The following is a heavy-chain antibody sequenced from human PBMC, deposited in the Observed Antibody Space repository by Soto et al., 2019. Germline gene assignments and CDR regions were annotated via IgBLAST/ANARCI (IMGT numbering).Heavy chain of an antibody. CDR3: ARVNIVVVPAAMPAFWFDP. V-gene: IGHV3-48*01. CDR1: GFTFSSYS. J-gene: IGHJ5*02. Sequence: GGSLRLSCAASGFTFSSYSMNWVRQAPGKGLEWVSYISSRSSTIYYADSVKGRFTISRDNAKNSLYLQMNSLRAEDTAVYYCARVNIVVVPAAMPAFWFDPWGQGTLVTVSS. CDR2: ISSRSSTI. D-gene: IGHD2-2*01.